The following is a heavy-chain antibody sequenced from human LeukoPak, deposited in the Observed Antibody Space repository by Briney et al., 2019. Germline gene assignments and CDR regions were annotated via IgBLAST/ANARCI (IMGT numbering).Heavy chain of an antibody. CDR3: ARRRGWKQQLVYFDY. CDR2: MFHSGTP. V-gene: IGHV4-59*08. J-gene: IGHJ4*02. D-gene: IGHD6-13*01. CDR1: GGSIATYY. Sequence: SETLSLTCTVSGGSIATYYWSWIRQPPGKGLEWIAYMFHSGTPRYNPSLQSRVTISADTSKNQFSLNVRSTTAADTAVYYCARRRGWKQQLVYFDYWGQGTLATVSS.